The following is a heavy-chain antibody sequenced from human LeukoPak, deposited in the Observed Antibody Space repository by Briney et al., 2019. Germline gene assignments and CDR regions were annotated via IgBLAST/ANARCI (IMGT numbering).Heavy chain of an antibody. CDR2: IYYSGST. Sequence: SETLSLTCTVSGGSISSYYWSWIRQPPGKGLEWIGYIYYSGSTNYNPSLKSRVTISVDTSKNQFSLKPSSVTAADTAVYYCASYSGNMVGWFGPWGQGTLVTVSS. CDR1: GGSISSYY. J-gene: IGHJ5*02. D-gene: IGHD4-23*01. V-gene: IGHV4-59*01. CDR3: ASYSGNMVGWFGP.